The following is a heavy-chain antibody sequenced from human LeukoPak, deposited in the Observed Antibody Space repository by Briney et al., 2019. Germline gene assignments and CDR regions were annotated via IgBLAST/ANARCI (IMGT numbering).Heavy chain of an antibody. D-gene: IGHD3-10*01. CDR2: ISAYNANT. CDR3: ARDSPMVRGESPYYFGMDV. J-gene: IGHJ6*02. Sequence: ASVKVSCKASGYTFSSYGISWVRQAPGQGLEWMGWISAYNANTNYAQKLQGRITMTTDTSTSTAYMQLRSLRSDDTAVYYCARDSPMVRGESPYYFGMDVWGQGTTVTVSS. CDR1: GYTFSSYG. V-gene: IGHV1-18*01.